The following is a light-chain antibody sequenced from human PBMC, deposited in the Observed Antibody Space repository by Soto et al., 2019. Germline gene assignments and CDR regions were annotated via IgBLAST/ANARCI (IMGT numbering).Light chain of an antibody. J-gene: IGKJ1*01. CDR1: QSVSSTS. Sequence: ESVLTQSPGTLSLSPGESATLSCKNSQSVSSTSLAWYRQRPGQAPRLLIYGTSSRATGIPDRFSGSGSGTDFTLTINRLEPEDFAVYYCQQYGSSPTFGQGTKVEIK. V-gene: IGKV3-20*01. CDR2: GTS. CDR3: QQYGSSPT.